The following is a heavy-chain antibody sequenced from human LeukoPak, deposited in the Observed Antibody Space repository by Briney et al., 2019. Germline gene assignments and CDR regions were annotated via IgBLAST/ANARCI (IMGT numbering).Heavy chain of an antibody. CDR2: ISASGDAT. D-gene: IGHD5-12*01. Sequence: PGGSLRLSCAASGFTFNSYAMSWVRQAPGKGLEWVSGISASGDATFYADSVKGRFTISRDNSKNTVDLQMNSLRAEDTAVYYCTKWSGYGDSWGQGTLVTASS. J-gene: IGHJ4*02. CDR3: TKWSGYGDS. V-gene: IGHV3-23*01. CDR1: GFTFNSYA.